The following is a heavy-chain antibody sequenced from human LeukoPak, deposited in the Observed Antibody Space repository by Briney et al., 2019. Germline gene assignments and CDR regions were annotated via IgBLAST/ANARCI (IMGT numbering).Heavy chain of an antibody. V-gene: IGHV3-73*01. CDR3: SAAVGTDFYDYGMDV. D-gene: IGHD6-13*01. J-gene: IGHJ6*02. CDR1: GFTFSGSA. CDR2: IRSKANTYAT. Sequence: GGSLKLSCAASGFTFSGSAMHWVRQASGKGLEWVGRIRSKANTYATAYAASVKGRFSISRDDSKDTAYLQLNSLKTEDTAVYYCSAAVGTDFYDYGMDVWGQGTTVTVSS.